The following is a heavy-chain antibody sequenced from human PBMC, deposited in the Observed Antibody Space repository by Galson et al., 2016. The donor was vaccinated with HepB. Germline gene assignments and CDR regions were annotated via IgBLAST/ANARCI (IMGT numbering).Heavy chain of an antibody. Sequence: LTCGVSGGSISSRHWWSWVRQSPGEGLEWIGVIYHTGSANYNPSLKSRVTISVDKSKNHFSLELNSVTAADTAVYYCANLGYWCGDCYSVNWGQGTMVTVSS. V-gene: IGHV4-4*02. CDR2: IYHTGSA. D-gene: IGHD2-21*02. J-gene: IGHJ4*02. CDR1: GGSISSRHW. CDR3: ANLGYWCGDCYSVN.